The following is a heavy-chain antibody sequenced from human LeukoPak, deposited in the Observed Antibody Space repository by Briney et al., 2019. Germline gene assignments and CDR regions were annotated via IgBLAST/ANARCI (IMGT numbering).Heavy chain of an antibody. J-gene: IGHJ4*02. D-gene: IGHD6-13*01. Sequence: PGGSLRLSCAASGFTVSSNYMSWVRQAPGKGLEWVSVIYSGGSTYYADSVKGRFTISRDNAENTLYMRMNSLRPEDTAVYYCARGYYSSSRFDSWGQGTLVTVS. CDR1: GFTVSSNY. CDR3: ARGYYSSSRFDS. CDR2: IYSGGST. V-gene: IGHV3-66*01.